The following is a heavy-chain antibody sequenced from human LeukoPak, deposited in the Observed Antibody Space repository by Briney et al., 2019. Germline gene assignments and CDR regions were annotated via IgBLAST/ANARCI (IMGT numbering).Heavy chain of an antibody. Sequence: GGSLRLSCTVSGFTVSSNSMSWVRQAPGKGLEWVSFIYSDNTHYSDSVKGRFTISRDNSKNTLYLQMNSLRAEDTAVYYSARERRNYDILTGYFDYWGQGTLVTVSS. J-gene: IGHJ4*02. D-gene: IGHD3-9*01. CDR3: ARERRNYDILTGYFDY. V-gene: IGHV3-53*01. CDR1: GFTVSSNS. CDR2: IYSDNT.